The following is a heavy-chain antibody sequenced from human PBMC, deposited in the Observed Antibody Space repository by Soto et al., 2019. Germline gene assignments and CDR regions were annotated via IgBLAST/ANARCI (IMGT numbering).Heavy chain of an antibody. Sequence: QVQLVQSGAEVKKPGASVKVSCKASGYTFTSYGFIWVRQAPGQGLEWMGWISAYNGNTNYAQKVQGRVTMTTDTSTTTAYLELRSLRPADTAVYYCARDRGSYALDYWGQGTLVTVSS. D-gene: IGHD1-26*01. CDR3: ARDRGSYALDY. V-gene: IGHV1-18*01. CDR1: GYTFTSYG. J-gene: IGHJ4*02. CDR2: ISAYNGNT.